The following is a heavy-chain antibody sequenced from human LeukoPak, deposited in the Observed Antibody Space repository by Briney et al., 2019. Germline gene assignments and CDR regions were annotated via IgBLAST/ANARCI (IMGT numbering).Heavy chain of an antibody. Sequence: PGGSLRLSCAASGYTFSTFDMHWVRQASGRGLEWVSSIASTGETYYAGSVKGRFTISRENAKNFLYLQMNSLRAGDTAVYHWVRGGEIGFDYWGQGTLVTVSS. D-gene: IGHD3-16*01. V-gene: IGHV3-13*01. J-gene: IGHJ4*02. CDR3: VRGGEIGFDY. CDR1: GYTFSTFD. CDR2: IASTGET.